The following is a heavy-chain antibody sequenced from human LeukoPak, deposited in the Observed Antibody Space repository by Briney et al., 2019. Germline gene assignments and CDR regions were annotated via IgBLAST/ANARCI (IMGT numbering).Heavy chain of an antibody. V-gene: IGHV5-51*01. CDR2: IYPGDSDT. CDR1: GYSFTSYW. CDR3: ARHGNCSGGSCHKYYFDY. D-gene: IGHD2-15*01. J-gene: IGHJ4*02. Sequence: GEALKISCKGSGYSFTSYWIGWVRQMPGKGLEWMGIIYPGDSDTRYSPSFQGQVTISADKSISTAYLQWSSLKASDTAMYYCARHGNCSGGSCHKYYFDYWGQGTLVTVSS.